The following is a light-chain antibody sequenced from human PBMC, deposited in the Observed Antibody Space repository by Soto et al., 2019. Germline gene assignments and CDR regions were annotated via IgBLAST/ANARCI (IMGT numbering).Light chain of an antibody. J-gene: IGKJ5*01. CDR3: QQYGSSLSVT. CDR2: DTS. V-gene: IGKV3-20*01. Sequence: IVLTQSPGTLSLSPGERATLSCRASQSLSNSFIAWYQQKPGQAPRLLIYDTSSRATGIPDRFSGSGSGTDFTLTISRLEPEDFAVYYCQQYGSSLSVTFGQGTRLEIK. CDR1: QSLSNSF.